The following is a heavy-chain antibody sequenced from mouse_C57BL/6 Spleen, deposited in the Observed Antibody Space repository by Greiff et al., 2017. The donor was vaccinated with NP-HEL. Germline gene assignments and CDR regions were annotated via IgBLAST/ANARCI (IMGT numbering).Heavy chain of an antibody. V-gene: IGHV1-50*01. J-gene: IGHJ2*01. CDR3: ARHYYDYDEDY. CDR2: IDPSDSYT. CDR1: GYTFTSYW. Sequence: QVQLQQSGAELVKPGASVKLSCKASGYTFTSYWMQWVKQRPGQGLEWIGEIDPSDSYTNYNQKFKGKATLTVDTSSSTAYMQLSSLTSEDSAVYYCARHYYDYDEDYWGQGTTLTVSS. D-gene: IGHD2-4*01.